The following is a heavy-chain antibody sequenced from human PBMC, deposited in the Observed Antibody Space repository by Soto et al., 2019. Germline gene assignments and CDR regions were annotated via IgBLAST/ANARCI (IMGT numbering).Heavy chain of an antibody. J-gene: IGHJ4*02. D-gene: IGHD3-22*01. CDR2: IWYDGSNK. CDR3: ARGWYDSSGYYLDY. Sequence: PGGSLRLSCAASGFTFSSYGMHWVRQAPGKGLEWVAVIWYDGSNKYYADPVKGRFTISRDNSKNTLYLQMNSLRAEDTAVYYCARGWYDSSGYYLDYWGQRTLVTVSS. CDR1: GFTFSSYG. V-gene: IGHV3-33*01.